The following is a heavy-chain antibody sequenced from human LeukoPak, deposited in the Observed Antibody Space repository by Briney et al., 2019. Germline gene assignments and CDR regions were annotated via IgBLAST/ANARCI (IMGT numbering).Heavy chain of an antibody. CDR1: GHTFTSYG. J-gene: IGHJ4*02. V-gene: IGHV1-18*01. CDR3: ASIAAAGRYDY. D-gene: IGHD6-13*01. CDR2: ISAYNGNT. Sequence: GASVKVSCKASGHTFTSYGISWVRQAPGQGLEWMGWISAYNGNTNYAQKLQGRVTMTTDTSTGTAYMELRSLRSDDTAVYYCASIAAAGRYDYWGQGTLVTVSS.